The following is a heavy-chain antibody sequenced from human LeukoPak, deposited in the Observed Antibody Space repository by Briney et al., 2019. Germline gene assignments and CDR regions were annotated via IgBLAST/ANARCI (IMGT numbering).Heavy chain of an antibody. J-gene: IGHJ4*02. CDR1: GYTFTIGG. CDR3: AGEWGVFDY. CDR2: ISAYNANT. Sequence: ASVTVSYTAAGYTFTIGGSSWGRQAPGQGVEWMGCISAYNANTNYAQKLKGRVTMTTDTSTSTAYMELRSLRSDDTAVYYCAGEWGVFDYWGQGTLVTVSS. D-gene: IGHD3-16*01. V-gene: IGHV1-18*01.